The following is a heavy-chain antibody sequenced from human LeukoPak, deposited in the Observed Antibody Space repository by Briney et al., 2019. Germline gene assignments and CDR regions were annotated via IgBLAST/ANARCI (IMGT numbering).Heavy chain of an antibody. CDR3: ARPGVAGSLRRWFDP. J-gene: IGHJ5*02. CDR2: INHSGST. CDR1: GGSFSGYY. Sequence: SETLSLTCAVYGGSFSGYYWSWIRQPPGKGLEWIGEINHSGSTNYNPSLKSRVTISVDTSKNQFSLKLSSVTAADTAVYYCARPGVAGSLRRWFDPWGQGTLVTVSS. D-gene: IGHD6-19*01. V-gene: IGHV4-34*01.